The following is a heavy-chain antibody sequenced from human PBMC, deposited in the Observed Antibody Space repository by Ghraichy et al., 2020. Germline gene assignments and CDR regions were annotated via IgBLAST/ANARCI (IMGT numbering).Heavy chain of an antibody. Sequence: GESLNISCAVSEFTFDGYSMTWVRQAPGNGLEWVSTLGADGRSTFYADSVKGRFTISRDKYKWTMYLQMNSLRADDTAVYYCSKEGDGLGEGAFDVWVQGTKVTVSS. CDR2: LGADGRST. V-gene: IGHV3-23*01. J-gene: IGHJ3*01. CDR1: EFTFDGYS. D-gene: IGHD3-10*01. CDR3: SKEGDGLGEGAFDV.